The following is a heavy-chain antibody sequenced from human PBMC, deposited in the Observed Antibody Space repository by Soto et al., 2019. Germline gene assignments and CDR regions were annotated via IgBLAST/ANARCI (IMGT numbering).Heavy chain of an antibody. J-gene: IGHJ4*02. CDR1: GFTFSSYA. CDR3: ARDGGWFGATPDPIFDY. D-gene: IGHD3-10*01. Sequence: GGSLRLSCAASGFTFSSYAMHWVRQAPGKGLEWVAVISYDGSNKYYADSVKGRFTISRDNSKNTLYLQMNSLRAEDTAVYYCARDGGWFGATPDPIFDYWGQGTLVTVSS. CDR2: ISYDGSNK. V-gene: IGHV3-30-3*01.